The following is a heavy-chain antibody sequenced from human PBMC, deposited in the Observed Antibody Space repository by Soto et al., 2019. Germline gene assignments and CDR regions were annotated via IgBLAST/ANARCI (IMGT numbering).Heavy chain of an antibody. CDR3: ARDRGYTYGFDF. CDR2: IHSSSSII. CDR1: GFTFSSYA. D-gene: IGHD5-18*01. V-gene: IGHV3-48*02. J-gene: IGHJ4*02. Sequence: GGSLRLSCAASGFTFSSYAMHWVRQAPGKGLEWVSFIHSSSSIIYYADSVKGRFTISRDNAKNSLYLQMNSLRDEDTAVYYCARDRGYTYGFDFWGQGALVTVSS.